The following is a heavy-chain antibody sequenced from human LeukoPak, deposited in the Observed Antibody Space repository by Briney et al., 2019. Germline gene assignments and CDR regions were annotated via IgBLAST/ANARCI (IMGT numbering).Heavy chain of an antibody. CDR3: ARDAPYDYVWGSYRSPNWFDP. J-gene: IGHJ5*02. D-gene: IGHD3-16*02. CDR1: GFTFSSYE. V-gene: IGHV3-21*01. CDR2: ISSSSSYI. Sequence: GGSLRLSCAASGFTFSSYEMNWVRQAPGKGLEWVSSISSSSSYIYYADSVKGRFTISRDNAKNSLYLQMNSLRAEDTAVYYCARDAPYDYVWGSYRSPNWFDPWGQGTLVTVSS.